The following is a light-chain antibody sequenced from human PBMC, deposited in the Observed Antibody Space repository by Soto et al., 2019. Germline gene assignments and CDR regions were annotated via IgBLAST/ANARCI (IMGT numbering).Light chain of an antibody. CDR2: DAS. CDR1: QTISSW. J-gene: IGKJ5*01. Sequence: DIKMTQSPSSLSASVGGRVTVTLLASQTISSWLAWYQQKPGKAPKLLIYDASSLESGVPSRFSGSGSGTEFTLTITSLQPDDSTTYYCQQCNRYPITFGQGTRLEI. V-gene: IGKV1-5*01. CDR3: QQCNRYPIT.